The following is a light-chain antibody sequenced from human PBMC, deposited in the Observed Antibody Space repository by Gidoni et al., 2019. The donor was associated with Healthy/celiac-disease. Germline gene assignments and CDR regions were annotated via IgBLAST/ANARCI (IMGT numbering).Light chain of an antibody. V-gene: IGKV3-15*01. CDR3: QQYNNWSRT. CDR2: GAS. CDR1: QSVSIN. J-gene: IGKJ1*01. Sequence: EIVMTQSPATLSVSPGERATLSCRASQSVSINLAWYQQKPGQAPRLLIYGASTRATGIPARFSSSGSGTEFTLTISSLQSEDVAVYYCQQYNNWSRTFGQGTKVEIK.